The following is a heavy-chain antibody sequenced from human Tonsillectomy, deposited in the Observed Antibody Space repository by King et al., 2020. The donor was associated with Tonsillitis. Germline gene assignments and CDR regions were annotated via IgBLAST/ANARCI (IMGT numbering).Heavy chain of an antibody. CDR2: INSDVTRA. CDR3: AKDRNRAFYC. CDR1: GFTLSGDW. J-gene: IGHJ4*02. V-gene: IGHV3-74*01. Sequence: VQLVESGGALVQPGGSLRLSCAASGFTLSGDWMHWVRQAPGEGLVWVSNINSDVTRANYADSVKGRFTISRDNAKNTLYLQMNSLRVKDTALYYCAKDRNRAFYCWRQGTLVTVSS.